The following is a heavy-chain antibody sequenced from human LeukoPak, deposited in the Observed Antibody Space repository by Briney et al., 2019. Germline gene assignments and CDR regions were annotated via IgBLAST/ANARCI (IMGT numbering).Heavy chain of an antibody. J-gene: IGHJ4*02. Sequence: PGGSLRLSCVASQYDFNGYTFTWVRQAPGKGLEYVSSISKSSALKYYAESVRGRFTISRNNAGSSLFLDMTDLGGEDTAVYFCVRGDNRDQWGQGTLVTVSS. D-gene: IGHD1-14*01. V-gene: IGHV3-21*01. CDR1: QYDFNGYT. CDR3: VRGDNRDQ. CDR2: ISKSSALK.